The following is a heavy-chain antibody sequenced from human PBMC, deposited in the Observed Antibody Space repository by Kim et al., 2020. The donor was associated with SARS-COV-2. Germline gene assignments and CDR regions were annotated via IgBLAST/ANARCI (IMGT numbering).Heavy chain of an antibody. CDR2: ISYDGSNK. Sequence: GGSLRLSCAASGFTFSSYGMHWVRQAPGKGLEWVAVISYDGSNKYYADSVKGRFTISRDNSKNTLYLQMNSLRAEDTAVYYCAKDGGPVVTPVRRYYYGMDVWGQGTTVTVSS. CDR1: GFTFSSYG. D-gene: IGHD2-21*02. CDR3: AKDGGPVVTPVRRYYYGMDV. J-gene: IGHJ6*02. V-gene: IGHV3-30*18.